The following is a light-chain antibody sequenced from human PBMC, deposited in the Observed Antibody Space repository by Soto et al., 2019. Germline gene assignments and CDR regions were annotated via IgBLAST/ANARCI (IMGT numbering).Light chain of an antibody. V-gene: IGLV2-14*01. CDR1: SSDVGGYNY. J-gene: IGLJ1*01. CDR2: EVS. CDR3: NSYTNNNTFV. Sequence: QSVLTQPASVSGCPGQSITISCTGTSSDVGGYNYVSWFQQHPGKAPKLMIYEVSNRPSGVSNRFSGSRSGNTASLTISGLQSEDEAEYYCNSYTNNNTFVFGTGTKVTVL.